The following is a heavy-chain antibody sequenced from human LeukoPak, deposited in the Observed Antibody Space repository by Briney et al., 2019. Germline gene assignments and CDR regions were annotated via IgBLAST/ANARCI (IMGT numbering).Heavy chain of an antibody. CDR2: IYPGDSDT. V-gene: IGHV5-51*01. Sequence: GESLKISCKGSGYSFTSYWIGWERQMPGKGLAWMGIIYPGDSDTRYSPSFQGRVTISADKSITTAYLQWSSLKASDTAMYYCARRLHGDSSSNFDYWGQGTLVTVSS. J-gene: IGHJ4*02. D-gene: IGHD2-21*01. CDR3: ARRLHGDSSSNFDY. CDR1: GYSFTSYW.